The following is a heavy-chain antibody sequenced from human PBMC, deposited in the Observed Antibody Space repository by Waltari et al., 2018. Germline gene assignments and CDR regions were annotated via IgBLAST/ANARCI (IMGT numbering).Heavy chain of an antibody. CDR2: INPNSGGT. CDR3: ARGALGGSAFDI. J-gene: IGHJ3*02. V-gene: IGHV1-2*06. Sequence: CKASGYTFTGYYMHWVRQAPGQGLEWMGRINPNSGGTNYAQKFQGRVTMTRDTSISTAYMELSRLRSDDTAVYYCARGALGGSAFDIWGQGTMVTVSS. CDR1: GYTFTGYY.